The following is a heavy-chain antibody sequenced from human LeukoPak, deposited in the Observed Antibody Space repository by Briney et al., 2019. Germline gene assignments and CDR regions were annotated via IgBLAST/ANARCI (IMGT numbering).Heavy chain of an antibody. J-gene: IGHJ4*02. CDR2: IYYSGST. Sequence: PSETLSLTCTVSGGSISSCYWSWIRQPPGKGLEWIGYIYYSGSTNYNPSLKSRVTISVDTSKNQFSLELSSVTAADTAVYYCARGTYYYDSSGYYVGVFFDYWGQGTLVTVSS. D-gene: IGHD3-22*01. V-gene: IGHV4-59*08. CDR3: ARGTYYYDSSGYYVGVFFDY. CDR1: GGSISSCY.